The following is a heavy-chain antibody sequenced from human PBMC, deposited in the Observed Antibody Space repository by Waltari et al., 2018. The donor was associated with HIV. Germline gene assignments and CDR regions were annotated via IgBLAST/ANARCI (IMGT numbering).Heavy chain of an antibody. V-gene: IGHV3-15*01. Sequence: LLASGGGLVKPGGSLRLSFEGYRADLSDIRMDVFRQAAGKGPEWIGRVKRKPDGGATVYGTPVKDRFWISRDPFKNIVYLQMTSLKSEDTARYSCTTGLKMNFAYLSYYDTWGPGTLVTVSS. CDR1: RADLSDIR. CDR3: TTGLKMNFAYLSYYDT. J-gene: IGHJ1*01. CDR2: VKRKPDGGAT. D-gene: IGHD3-22*01.